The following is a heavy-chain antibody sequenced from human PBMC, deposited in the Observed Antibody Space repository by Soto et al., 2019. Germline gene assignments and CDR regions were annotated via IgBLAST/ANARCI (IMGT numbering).Heavy chain of an antibody. J-gene: IGHJ6*02. V-gene: IGHV3-64D*06. CDR2: ISSNGGST. CDR3: VKVLHYYVTGSMDV. Sequence: RISCSASGFTFSSYAMHWVRQAPGKGLEYVSAISSNGGSTYYADSVKGRFTISRDNSKNTLYLQMSSLRAEDTAVYYCVKVLHYYVTGSMDVWGQGTTVTVSS. D-gene: IGHD3-10*02. CDR1: GFTFSSYA.